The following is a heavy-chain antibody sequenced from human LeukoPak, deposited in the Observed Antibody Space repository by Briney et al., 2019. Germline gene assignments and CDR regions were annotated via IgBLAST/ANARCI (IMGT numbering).Heavy chain of an antibody. CDR3: VKVGGFCSNNLCPGHLDA. D-gene: IGHD2-8*01. J-gene: IGHJ6*04. V-gene: IGHV3-30*01. CDR1: GFRFSRYA. Sequence: GGSLRLSCATSGFRFSRYAMDWVRQPPGKGPEWVAVISNDGSFKDYADSVRGRFTISRDNSRNALYLEMNSLRADDTAVYYCVKVGGFCSNNLCPGHLDAWGRGTAVIVSS. CDR2: ISNDGSFK.